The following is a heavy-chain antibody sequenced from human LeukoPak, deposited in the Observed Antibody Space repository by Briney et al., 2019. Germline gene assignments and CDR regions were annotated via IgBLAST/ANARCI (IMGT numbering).Heavy chain of an antibody. J-gene: IGHJ3*02. CDR2: IIPIFGTA. Sequence: ASVKVSCKASGGTFSSYAISWVRQAPGQGLEWMGGIIPIFGTANYAQKFQGRVTITTDESTSTAYMELSSLRSEDTAVYYCARGVGSIVVVPAAMIAFDIWGQGTMVNVSS. V-gene: IGHV1-69*05. CDR3: ARGVGSIVVVPAAMIAFDI. D-gene: IGHD2-2*01. CDR1: GGTFSSYA.